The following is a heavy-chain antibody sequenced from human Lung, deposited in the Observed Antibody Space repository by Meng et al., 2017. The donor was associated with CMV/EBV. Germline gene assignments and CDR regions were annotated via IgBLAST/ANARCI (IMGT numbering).Heavy chain of an antibody. J-gene: IGHJ6*02. CDR2: INWNGGST. CDR1: GFTFDDYG. CDR3: ARVGAARPGGVYYYYGMEV. Sequence: GEXXKISCAASGFTFDDYGMSWVRQAPGKGLEWVSGINWNGGSTGYADSVKGRFTISRDNAKNSLYLQMNSLRAEDTALYYCARVGAARPGGVYYYYGMEVWXQGTXVTVSS. D-gene: IGHD6-6*01. V-gene: IGHV3-20*04.